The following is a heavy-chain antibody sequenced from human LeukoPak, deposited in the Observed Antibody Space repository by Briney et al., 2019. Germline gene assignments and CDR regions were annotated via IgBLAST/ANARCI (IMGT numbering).Heavy chain of an antibody. V-gene: IGHV3-53*01. J-gene: IGHJ3*02. CDR3: ARDVVVAATSAFDI. Sequence: PGGSLRVSCAASGFTLSSNYMSWVRQAPGKGLEWVSIIYSSGSTYYADSVRGRFTISRDNAKNTLYLQMNSLRAEDTAVYYCARDVVVAATSAFDIWGQGTMVTVSS. D-gene: IGHD2-15*01. CDR1: GFTLSSNY. CDR2: IYSSGST.